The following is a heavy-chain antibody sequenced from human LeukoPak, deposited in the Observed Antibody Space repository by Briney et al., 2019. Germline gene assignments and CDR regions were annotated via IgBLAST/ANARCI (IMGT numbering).Heavy chain of an antibody. J-gene: IGHJ4*02. CDR1: GYTFSSYH. CDR2: ISAYNGNT. D-gene: IGHD3-22*01. V-gene: IGHV1-18*01. CDR3: ARRSPYYYDSVGYVGLDF. Sequence: ASVKVSCKASGYTFSSYHSSWVRQAPGQGLERMGWISAYNGNTDYARKLQGRVAMTTDTSTSTAYMELMSLRSDDTAVYYCARRSPYYYDSVGYVGLDFWGQGTPVIVSS.